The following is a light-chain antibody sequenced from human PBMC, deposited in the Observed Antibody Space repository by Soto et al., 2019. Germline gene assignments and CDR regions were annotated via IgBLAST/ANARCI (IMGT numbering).Light chain of an antibody. CDR2: AAS. J-gene: IGKJ1*01. V-gene: IGKV1-39*01. CDR1: QSISSY. CDR3: QQYNPYST. Sequence: IQMTHSPASLSASVGDRVTIALRASQSISSYVNWYQLNPGKAPKLLIYAASSLQSGVPSRFSGSGSGTDFTLTISCLQPDDFATYYCQQYNPYSTFGQGTKVDIK.